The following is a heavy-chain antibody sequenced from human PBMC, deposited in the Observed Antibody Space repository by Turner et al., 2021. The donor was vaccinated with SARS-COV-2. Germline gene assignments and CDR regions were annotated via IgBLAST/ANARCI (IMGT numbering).Heavy chain of an antibody. CDR1: GYTFTSYA. D-gene: IGHD2-2*02. CDR2: INAGNGKT. J-gene: IGHJ4*02. CDR3: ARDVGYCSSTSCYTGSHFDY. Sequence: QVQLVQSGAEVKKPGASGQVSCKAPGYTFTSYAMHWVRQAPGQRLEWMGWINAGNGKTKYSQKFQGRVTITRDTSASTAYMELSSLRSEDTAVYYCARDVGYCSSTSCYTGSHFDYWGQGTLVPVSS. V-gene: IGHV1-3*01.